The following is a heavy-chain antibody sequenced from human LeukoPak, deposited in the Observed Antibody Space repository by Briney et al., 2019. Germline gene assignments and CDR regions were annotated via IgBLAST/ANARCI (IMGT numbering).Heavy chain of an antibody. J-gene: IGHJ5*02. CDR1: GYTFTGYC. CDR2: ISAYNGNT. CDR3: ARDLIVVVPAANNWFDP. Sequence: ASVKVSCKASGYTFTGYCMHWVRQAPRQGLEWMGWISAYNGNTNYAQKLQGRVTMTTDTSTSTAYMELRSLRSDDTAVYYCARDLIVVVPAANNWFDPWGQGTLVTVSS. V-gene: IGHV1-18*04. D-gene: IGHD2-2*01.